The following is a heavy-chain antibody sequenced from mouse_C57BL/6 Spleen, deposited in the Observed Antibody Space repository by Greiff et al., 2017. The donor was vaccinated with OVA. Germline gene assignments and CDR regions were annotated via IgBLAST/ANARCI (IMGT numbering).Heavy chain of an antibody. CDR2: IHPNSGST. D-gene: IGHD2-4*01. CDR1: GYTFTSYW. J-gene: IGHJ3*01. CDR3: ARGENDYDGFAY. V-gene: IGHV1-64*01. Sequence: QVQLQQPGAELVKPGASVKLSCKASGYTFTSYWMHWVKQRPGQGLEWIGMIHPNSGSTNYNEKFKGKATLTADTSSSTAYMQLSSLTSEDSAVYYCARGENDYDGFAYWGQGTLVTVSA.